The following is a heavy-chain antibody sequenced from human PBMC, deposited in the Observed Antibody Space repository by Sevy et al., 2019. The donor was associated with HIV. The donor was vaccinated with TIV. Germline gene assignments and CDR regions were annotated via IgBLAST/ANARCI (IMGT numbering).Heavy chain of an antibody. Sequence: GGSLRLSCAASGFTFDDYTMHWVRQAPGKGLEWVSLISWDGGSTYYADSVKGRFTISRDNSKNSLYLQINSLRTEDTALYYCAKDIGTPDSSGYYGAFDIWGQGTMVTVSS. V-gene: IGHV3-43*01. J-gene: IGHJ3*02. CDR1: GFTFDDYT. CDR2: ISWDGGST. D-gene: IGHD3-22*01. CDR3: AKDIGTPDSSGYYGAFDI.